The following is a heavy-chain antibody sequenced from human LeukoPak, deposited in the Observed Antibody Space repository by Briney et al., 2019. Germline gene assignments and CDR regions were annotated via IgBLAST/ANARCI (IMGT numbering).Heavy chain of an antibody. CDR1: GFTFSSYS. V-gene: IGHV3-48*04. CDR3: ARGSADYYGSGSYYNPPYYYYGMDV. D-gene: IGHD3-10*01. Sequence: GGSLRLSCAASGFTFSSYSMSWIRQAPGKGLEWVSYISSSGSTIYYADSVKGRFTISRDNAKNSLYLQMNSLRAEDTAVYYCARGSADYYGSGSYYNPPYYYYGMDVWGQGTTVTVSS. CDR2: ISSSGSTI. J-gene: IGHJ6*02.